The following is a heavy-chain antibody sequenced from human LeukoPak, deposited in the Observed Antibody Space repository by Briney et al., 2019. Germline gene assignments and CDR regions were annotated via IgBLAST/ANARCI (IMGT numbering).Heavy chain of an antibody. CDR1: GFTFEDFA. Sequence: GGSLRLSCEGTGFTFEDFAMHWVRQAPGKGLEWVAGITWNSGRVDYAGSVKGRFTISRDNARKSVYLQMNSLRPGDTAFYYCAKTHDGSGFLNDAYDVWGQGAMVTVSS. V-gene: IGHV3-9*01. D-gene: IGHD3-22*01. CDR2: ITWNSGRV. J-gene: IGHJ3*01. CDR3: AKTHDGSGFLNDAYDV.